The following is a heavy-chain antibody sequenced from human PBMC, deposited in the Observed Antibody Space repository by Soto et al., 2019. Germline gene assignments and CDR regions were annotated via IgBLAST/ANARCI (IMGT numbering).Heavy chain of an antibody. J-gene: IGHJ6*02. CDR3: ARVVSTEYGMDV. V-gene: IGHV1-69*06. D-gene: IGHD2-2*01. Sequence: QVQLVQSGAEVKQPGSSVKVSCKASGGTFSSYAISWVRQAPGQGLEWMGGSIPIFGTANYAQKVQGRVTITADKSTSTADMELSSLRSEDTAVDYCARVVSTEYGMDVWGQGTTVTVSS. CDR1: GGTFSSYA. CDR2: SIPIFGTA.